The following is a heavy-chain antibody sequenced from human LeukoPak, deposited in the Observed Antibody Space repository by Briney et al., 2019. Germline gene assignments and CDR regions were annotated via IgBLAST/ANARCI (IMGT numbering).Heavy chain of an antibody. D-gene: IGHD5-24*01. CDR3: ARGRVEEMADY. V-gene: IGHV4-61*02. CDR1: GGSISRGSYY. J-gene: IGHJ4*02. CDR2: IYTSGST. Sequence: SQTLSLTCTVSGGSISRGSYYWSWIRQPAGKGLEWIGRIYTSGSTNYNPSLKSRVTISVDTSKNQFSLKLSSVTAADTAVYYCARGRVEEMADYWGQGTLVTVSS.